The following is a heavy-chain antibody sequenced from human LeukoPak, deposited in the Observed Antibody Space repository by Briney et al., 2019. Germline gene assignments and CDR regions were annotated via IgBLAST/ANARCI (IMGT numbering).Heavy chain of an antibody. J-gene: IGHJ4*02. V-gene: IGHV3-30-3*01. CDR3: ASLTGDIVVVPAATWPFDY. CDR1: GFTLSSHT. D-gene: IGHD2-2*01. Sequence: RGSLRLSCTASGFTLSSHTMHWVRQAPGKGLEWVAVISYDGSHKYYADSVKGRFTISRDNSKNTLYLQMNSPRAEDTAVYYCASLTGDIVVVPAATWPFDYWAREPWSPSPQ. CDR2: ISYDGSHK.